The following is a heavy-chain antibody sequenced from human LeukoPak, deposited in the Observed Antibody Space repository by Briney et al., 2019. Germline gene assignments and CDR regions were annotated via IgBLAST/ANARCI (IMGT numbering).Heavy chain of an antibody. D-gene: IGHD3-10*01. CDR3: ARDRGGWSDP. J-gene: IGHJ5*02. Sequence: SGTLSLTCTVSGGSISSYYWSWIRQPPGKGLEWIGYIYYSGSTNYNPSLKSRVTISVDTSKNQFSLKLSSVTAADTAVYYCARDRGGWSDPWGQGTLVTVSS. V-gene: IGHV4-59*01. CDR1: GGSISSYY. CDR2: IYYSGST.